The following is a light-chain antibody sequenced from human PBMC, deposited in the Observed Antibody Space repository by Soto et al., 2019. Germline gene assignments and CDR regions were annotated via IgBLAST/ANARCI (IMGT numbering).Light chain of an antibody. J-gene: IGKJ1*01. CDR2: KAS. CDR1: QSISSW. CDR3: QPYNSYSGT. V-gene: IGKV1-5*03. Sequence: DIQMTQSPSTLSASVGDRVTITCRASQSISSWLAWYQQKPGKAPKLLIYKASSLESGVPSRFSGSGSGTEFTLTISSLQPNDFATYYCQPYNSYSGTFSQGTKVEVK.